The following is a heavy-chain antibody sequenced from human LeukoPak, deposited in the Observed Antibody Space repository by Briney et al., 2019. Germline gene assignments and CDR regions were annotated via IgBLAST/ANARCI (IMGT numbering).Heavy chain of an antibody. CDR2: IETSGST. V-gene: IGHV4-59*01. J-gene: IGHJ5*02. D-gene: IGHD4-17*01. Sequence: SETLSLTCTVSGGSISNYHWSWIRQPPGKGLEWIGYIETSGSTNYNPSLKSRVTISVDTSKNQLSLKLSSVTAADTAVYYCARDLGADYGDYVFDPWGQGTLVIVSS. CDR3: ARDLGADYGDYVFDP. CDR1: GGSISNYH.